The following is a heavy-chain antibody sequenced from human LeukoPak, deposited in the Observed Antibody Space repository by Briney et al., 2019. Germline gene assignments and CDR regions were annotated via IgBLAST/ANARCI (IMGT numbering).Heavy chain of an antibody. CDR2: IYYSGST. CDR1: GGSISSSSYY. Sequence: SETLSLTCTVSGGSISSSSYYWGWIRQPPGKGLEWIGSIYYSGSTYYNPSLKSRVTISVDTSKNQFSLKLSSVTAADTAVYYCARHRMAYCGGDCYLVYAFDIWGQGTMVTVSS. V-gene: IGHV4-39*01. J-gene: IGHJ3*02. D-gene: IGHD2-21*01. CDR3: ARHRMAYCGGDCYLVYAFDI.